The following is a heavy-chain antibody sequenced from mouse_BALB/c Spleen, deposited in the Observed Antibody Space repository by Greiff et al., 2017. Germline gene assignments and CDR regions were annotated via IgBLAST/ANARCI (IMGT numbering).Heavy chain of an antibody. CDR2: IYPGNSDT. D-gene: IGHD1-1*01. J-gene: IGHJ1*01. CDR3: TRRCTTVVYWYFDV. V-gene: IGHV1-5*01. Sequence: EVQLQQSGTVLARPGASVKMSCKASGYTFTSYWMHWVKQRPGQGLEWIGAIYPGNSDTSYNQKFKGKAKLTAVTSTSTAYMELSSLTNEDSAVYYCTRRCTTVVYWYFDVWGAGTTVTVSS. CDR1: GYTFTSYW.